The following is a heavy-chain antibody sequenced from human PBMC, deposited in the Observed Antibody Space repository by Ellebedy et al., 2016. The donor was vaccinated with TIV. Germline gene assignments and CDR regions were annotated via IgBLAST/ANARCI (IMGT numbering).Heavy chain of an antibody. Sequence: GGSLRLXXAASGFTFSDYYMDWVRQAPGKGLEWVGRIRNKARSYSTEYAASVKGRVTILRDESKTSLYLQMNSLKTEDTAVYYCARASMDDRTRQYPHHNMDVWGQGTTVTVSS. D-gene: IGHD1-14*01. V-gene: IGHV3-72*01. CDR3: ARASMDDRTRQYPHHNMDV. J-gene: IGHJ6*02. CDR2: IRNKARSYST. CDR1: GFTFSDYY.